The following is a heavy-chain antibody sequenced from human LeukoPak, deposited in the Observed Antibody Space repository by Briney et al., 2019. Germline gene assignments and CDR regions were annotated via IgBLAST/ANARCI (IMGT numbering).Heavy chain of an antibody. D-gene: IGHD6-13*01. CDR1: GYLFTGYF. Sequence: ASVKVSCKASGYLFTGYFMHWVRQAPGQGFEWMGLINPKSGDTNYEQKFQGRVTMTRDTSISTAYMELSRLRSDDPAVYYCARDGGYSSSWPEYFQHWGQGTLVTVSS. V-gene: IGHV1-2*02. CDR2: INPKSGDT. CDR3: ARDGGYSSSWPEYFQH. J-gene: IGHJ1*01.